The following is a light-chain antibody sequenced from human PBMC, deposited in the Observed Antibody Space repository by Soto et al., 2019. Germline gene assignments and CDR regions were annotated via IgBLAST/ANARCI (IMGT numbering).Light chain of an antibody. CDR3: QQYGSFGRT. V-gene: IGKV3-20*01. CDR2: GAS. J-gene: IGKJ3*01. CDR1: QSVSSSY. Sequence: EIVLTQSPGTLSLSPGERATLSCRASQSVSSSYLAWYQQKPGQAPRLLIYGASSRATGIPDRFSGSGSGIDFALTISRLEPEDFAVYYCQQYGSFGRTFGPGTKVDIK.